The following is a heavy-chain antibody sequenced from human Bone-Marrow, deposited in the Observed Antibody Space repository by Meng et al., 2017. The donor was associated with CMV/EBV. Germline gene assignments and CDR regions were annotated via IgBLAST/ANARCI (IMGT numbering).Heavy chain of an antibody. CDR2: IIPIFGTA. CDR1: GGTFSSYA. D-gene: IGHD6-19*01. V-gene: IGHV1-69*01. Sequence: CKASGGTFSSYAISWVRQAPGQGLEWMGGIIPIFGTASYAQKFQGRVTITADESTSTAYMELSSLRSEDTAVYYCARDSVAPWGWFDPWGQGTLVTVSS. J-gene: IGHJ5*02. CDR3: ARDSVAPWGWFDP.